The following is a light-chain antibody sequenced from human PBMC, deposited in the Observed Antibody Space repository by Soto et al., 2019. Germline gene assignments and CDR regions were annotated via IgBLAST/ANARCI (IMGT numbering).Light chain of an antibody. V-gene: IGLV1-40*01. CDR3: QSYDSSLSVV. CDR1: SSNIGAGYD. CDR2: GNS. J-gene: IGLJ2*01. Sequence: QSVLTQPPSVSGAPGQRVTISCTGSSSNIGAGYDVHWYQQLPGTAPKLLIDGNSNRPSGVPDRFSGSKTGTSASLAITGLQAEDEADYYCQSYDSSLSVVFVGGTKLTVL.